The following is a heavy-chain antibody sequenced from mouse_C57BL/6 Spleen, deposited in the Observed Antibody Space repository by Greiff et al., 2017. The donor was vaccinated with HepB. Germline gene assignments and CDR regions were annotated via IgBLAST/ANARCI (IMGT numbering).Heavy chain of an antibody. CDR2: INPNNGGT. J-gene: IGHJ3*01. CDR1: GYTFTDYN. Sequence: VQLKQSGPELVKPGASVKIPCKASGYTFTDYNMDWVKQSHGKSLEWIGDINPNNGGTIYNQKFKGKATLTVDKSSSTAYMELRSLTSEDTAVYYCASLWDGAWFAYWGQGTLVTVSA. V-gene: IGHV1-18*01. D-gene: IGHD4-1*01. CDR3: ASLWDGAWFAY.